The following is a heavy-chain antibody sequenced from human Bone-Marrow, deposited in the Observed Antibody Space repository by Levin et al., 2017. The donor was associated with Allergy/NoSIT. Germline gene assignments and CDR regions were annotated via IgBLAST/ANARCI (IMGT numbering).Heavy chain of an antibody. CDR3: AKGAGWVAGAVALI. CDR1: GFTFNSYA. D-gene: IGHD6-19*01. J-gene: IGHJ4*02. CDR2: ISGSGSST. V-gene: IGHV3-23*01. Sequence: PGESLKISCAASGFTFNSYALSWVRQAPGKGLEWVSAISGSGSSTYHADSVKGRFTISRDNSKTTLYLQMNSLRAEDTAVYYCAKGAGWVAGAVALIWGQGTLVTVSS.